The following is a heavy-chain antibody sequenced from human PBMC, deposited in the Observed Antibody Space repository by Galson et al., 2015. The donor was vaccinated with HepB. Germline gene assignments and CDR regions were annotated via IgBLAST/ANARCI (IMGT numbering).Heavy chain of an antibody. D-gene: IGHD6-6*01. CDR1: GYTFTSHG. V-gene: IGHV1-18*01. Sequence: SVKVSCKASGYTFTSHGISWVRQAPGQGLGWMGWISAYNGNTNYEQKLQGRVTMTADTSASTAYMELRSLRSDDTAVYYCARGRYSSSPPDYWGQGTLVTVSS. CDR3: ARGRYSSSPPDY. CDR2: ISAYNGNT. J-gene: IGHJ4*02.